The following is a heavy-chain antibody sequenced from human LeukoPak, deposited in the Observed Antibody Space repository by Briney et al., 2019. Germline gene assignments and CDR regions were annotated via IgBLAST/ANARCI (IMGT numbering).Heavy chain of an antibody. CDR2: IYYSGST. J-gene: IGHJ4*02. Sequence: SETLSLTCTVSGGSISSYYWSWIRQPPGKGLEWIGYIYYSGSTNYNPSLKSRVTISVDTSKNQFSLKLSSVTAADTAVYYCARVKDVWGSYRYTSLPDYWGQGTLVTVSS. CDR1: GGSISSYY. D-gene: IGHD3-16*02. V-gene: IGHV4-59*01. CDR3: ARVKDVWGSYRYTSLPDY.